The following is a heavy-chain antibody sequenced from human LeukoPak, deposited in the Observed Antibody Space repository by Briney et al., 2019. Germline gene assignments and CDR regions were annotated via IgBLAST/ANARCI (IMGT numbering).Heavy chain of an antibody. CDR2: SSGYNDNT. CDR3: ARDTQYFYGSGSYFF. CDR1: GYTFTSYG. D-gene: IGHD3-10*01. V-gene: IGHV1-18*01. Sequence: ASVKVSCKASGYTFTSYGISWVRQAPGQGLEWTGWSSGYNDNTNYAPKFQGRVTMTTDTSTSTAYMELTSLRSDDTAVYYCARDTQYFYGSGSYFFWGQGTLVTVSS. J-gene: IGHJ4*02.